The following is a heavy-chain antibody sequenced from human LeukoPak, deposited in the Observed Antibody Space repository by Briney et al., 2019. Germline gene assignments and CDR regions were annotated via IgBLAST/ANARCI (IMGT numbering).Heavy chain of an antibody. J-gene: IGHJ4*02. CDR1: GYTFSNYA. CDR2: ISTYNGNT. CDR3: AREGIRIAAAGTIDY. D-gene: IGHD6-13*01. Sequence: ASVKVSCKASGYTFSNYAINWVRQAPGQGLEWMGWISTYNGNTNYAQKLQDRVTMTTDTSTSTAYMELRSLRSDDTAMYYCAREGIRIAAAGTIDYWGQGTLVTVSS. V-gene: IGHV1-18*01.